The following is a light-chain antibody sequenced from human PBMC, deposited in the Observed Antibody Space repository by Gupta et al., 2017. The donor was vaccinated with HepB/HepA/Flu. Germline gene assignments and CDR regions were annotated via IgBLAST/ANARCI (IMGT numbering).Light chain of an antibody. Sequence: QSALTQPHSVSGSPGQSVTISCTGTSSDVGGYNYVSWYHQHPGKAPKLMFYDVSKRPSGVPDRFSGSKSANTASLTISGLQAEDEADYYSCSYAGSYVFGTGTKVTVL. CDR3: CSYAGSYV. V-gene: IGLV2-11*01. CDR1: SSDVGGYNY. J-gene: IGLJ1*01. CDR2: DVS.